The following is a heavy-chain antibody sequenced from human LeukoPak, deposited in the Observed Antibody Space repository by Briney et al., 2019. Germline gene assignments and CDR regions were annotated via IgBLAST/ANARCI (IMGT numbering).Heavy chain of an antibody. Sequence: GASVKVSCKASGYTFTSYDINWVRQATGQGLEWMGWVNPNSANTGYAQKFQGRITMTRNTSISTVYMELSSLISEGTAVYYCARGNRYCSGGSCYEAFDYWGQGTLVTVSS. CDR1: GYTFTSYD. J-gene: IGHJ4*02. CDR2: VNPNSANT. V-gene: IGHV1-8*01. CDR3: ARGNRYCSGGSCYEAFDY. D-gene: IGHD2-15*01.